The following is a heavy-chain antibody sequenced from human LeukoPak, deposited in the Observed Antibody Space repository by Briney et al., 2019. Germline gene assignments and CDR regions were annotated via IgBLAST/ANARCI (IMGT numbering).Heavy chain of an antibody. CDR3: ARARYETRIWPKSRYDYYHYMDV. Sequence: GASVKVSCKASGYTFTSYTMHWVRQAPGQRLEWMGWINAGNGNTKYSQEFQDRVTITRDTSASTAYMELSSLRSEDMAVYYCARARYETRIWPKSRYDYYHYMDVWGKGTTVTVSS. CDR2: INAGNGNT. V-gene: IGHV1-3*03. J-gene: IGHJ6*03. CDR1: GYTFTSYT. D-gene: IGHD3-3*01.